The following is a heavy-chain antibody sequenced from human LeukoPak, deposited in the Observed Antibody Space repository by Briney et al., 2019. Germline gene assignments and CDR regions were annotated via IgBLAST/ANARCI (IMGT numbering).Heavy chain of an antibody. J-gene: IGHJ3*02. Sequence: PGGSLRLSCAASGFTFSSYSMNWVRQAPGKGLEWVAVISYDGSNKYYADSVKGRFTISRDNSKNTLYLQMNSLRAEDTAVYYCAKDLPVPVAFDIWGQGTMVTVSS. CDR3: AKDLPVPVAFDI. CDR1: GFTFSSYS. D-gene: IGHD1-14*01. V-gene: IGHV3-30*18. CDR2: ISYDGSNK.